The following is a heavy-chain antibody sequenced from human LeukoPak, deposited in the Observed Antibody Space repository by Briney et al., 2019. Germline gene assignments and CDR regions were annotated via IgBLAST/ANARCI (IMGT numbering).Heavy chain of an antibody. CDR3: ARSTENYGIDY. J-gene: IGHJ4*02. D-gene: IGHD3-10*01. V-gene: IGHV3-48*03. Sequence: GGXXXLSCXXSXXXFSXYEXXWVRQAPGKGLEWVSYISSSGSSIYYADSVKGRFTISRDNAKNSLHLQMNSLRVEDTAVYYCARSTENYGIDYWGQGTLVTVSS. CDR2: ISSSGSSI. CDR1: XXXFSXYE.